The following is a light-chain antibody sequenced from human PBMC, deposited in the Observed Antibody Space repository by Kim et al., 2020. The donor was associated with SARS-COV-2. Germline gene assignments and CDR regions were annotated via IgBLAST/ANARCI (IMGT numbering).Light chain of an antibody. CDR1: SSDVGGYDF. CDR3: CSYAGSYPYV. J-gene: IGLJ1*01. Sequence: QSALTQPRSVSGSPGQSVTISCTGTSSDVGGYDFVSWYQQYPGKAPKLMIYDVTKRPSGVPDRFSGSKSGNTTSLTISGLQADDEADYFCCSYAGSYPYVFGDVTKVTVL. V-gene: IGLV2-11*01. CDR2: DVT.